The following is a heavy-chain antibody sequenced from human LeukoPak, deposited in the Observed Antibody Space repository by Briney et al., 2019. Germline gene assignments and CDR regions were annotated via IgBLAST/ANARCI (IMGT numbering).Heavy chain of an antibody. J-gene: IGHJ3*02. V-gene: IGHV4-59*08. CDR2: IYYSGST. CDR1: GGSISSYY. D-gene: IGHD2-8*02. CDR3: VRRPGRRGAFDI. Sequence: SETLSLTCTVSGGSISSYYWSWIRQPPGKGLEWIGYIYYSGSTNYNPSLKSRVTISVDTSKNQFSLKLSSVTAADTAVYYCVRRPGRRGAFDIWGQGTMVTVSS.